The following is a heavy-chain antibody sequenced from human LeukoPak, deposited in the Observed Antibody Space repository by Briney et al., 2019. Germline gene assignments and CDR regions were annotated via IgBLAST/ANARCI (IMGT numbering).Heavy chain of an antibody. D-gene: IGHD6-13*01. CDR3: ARLSDDSSSWYYFDY. CDR1: GYTFAAYY. Sequence: GASVKVSCKASGYTFAAYYMYWVRQAPGQGLEWMGWINPNSGGTNYAQKFQGRVTMTRDTSISTAYMELSRLRSDDTAVYYCARLSDDSSSWYYFDYWGQGTLVTVSS. J-gene: IGHJ4*02. V-gene: IGHV1-2*02. CDR2: INPNSGGT.